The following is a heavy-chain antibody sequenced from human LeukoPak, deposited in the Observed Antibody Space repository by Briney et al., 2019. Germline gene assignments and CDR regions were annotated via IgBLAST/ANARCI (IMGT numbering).Heavy chain of an antibody. Sequence: GGSLRLSCAASGFTFSSYGMHWVRQAPGKGLEWVEVISYDGSNKYYADSVKGRFTISRDNSKNTLYLQMNSLRAEDTAVYYCARDLSYGRGYWGQGTLVTVSS. V-gene: IGHV3-30*03. CDR2: ISYDGSNK. J-gene: IGHJ4*02. CDR1: GFTFSSYG. D-gene: IGHD5-18*01. CDR3: ARDLSYGRGY.